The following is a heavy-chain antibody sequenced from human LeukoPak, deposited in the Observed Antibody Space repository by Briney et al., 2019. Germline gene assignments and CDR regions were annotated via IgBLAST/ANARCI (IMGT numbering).Heavy chain of an antibody. CDR1: GFTFDDYA. Sequence: GGSLRLSCAASGFTFDDYAMHWVRQAPGKGLEWVSGISWNSGSIGYADSVKGRFTISRDNAKNSLYLQMNSLRAEDTALYYCATPYYYDSSGYILWGQGTLVTVSS. V-gene: IGHV3-9*01. CDR3: ATPYYYDSSGYIL. CDR2: ISWNSGSI. D-gene: IGHD3-22*01. J-gene: IGHJ4*02.